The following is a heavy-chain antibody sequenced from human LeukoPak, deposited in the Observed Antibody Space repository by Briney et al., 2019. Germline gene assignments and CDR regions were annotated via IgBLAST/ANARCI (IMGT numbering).Heavy chain of an antibody. J-gene: IGHJ4*02. CDR2: ISYDGSNK. V-gene: IGHV3-30-3*01. Sequence: GGSLRLSCAVSGFTFSSYAMHWVRQAPGKGLEWVAVISYDGSNKYYADSVKGRFTISRDNSKNTLYLQMNSLRAEDTAVYYCASALTWIQLPYDYWGQGTLVTVSS. CDR1: GFTFSSYA. CDR3: ASALTWIQLPYDY. D-gene: IGHD5-18*01.